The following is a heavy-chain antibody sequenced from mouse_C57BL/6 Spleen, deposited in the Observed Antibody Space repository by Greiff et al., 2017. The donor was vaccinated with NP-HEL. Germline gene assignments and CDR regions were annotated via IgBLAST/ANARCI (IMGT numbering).Heavy chain of an antibody. CDR1: GYAFSSYW. D-gene: IGHD2-5*01. Sequence: QVQLQQSGAELVKPGASVKISCKASGYAFSSYWMNWVKQRPGKGLEWIGQIYPGDGDTNYNGKFKGKATLTADKSSSTAYMQLSSLTSEDSAVYFCARYSNYVGYFVVGGTGTTLTVSS. CDR3: ARYSNYVGYFVV. V-gene: IGHV1-80*01. J-gene: IGHJ1*03. CDR2: IYPGDGDT.